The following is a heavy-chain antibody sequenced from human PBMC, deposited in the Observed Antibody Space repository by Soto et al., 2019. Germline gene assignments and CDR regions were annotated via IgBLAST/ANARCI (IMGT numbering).Heavy chain of an antibody. J-gene: IGHJ4*02. Sequence: GGSLRLSCAASGFTFSSYAMSWVRQAPGKGLEWVSAISGSGGSTYYADSVKGRFTISRDNPKNTLYLQMNSLRAEDTAVYYCAKDPPYSGWYSNFDYWGQGTLVTVSS. CDR3: AKDPPYSGWYSNFDY. D-gene: IGHD6-19*01. CDR1: GFTFSSYA. CDR2: ISGSGGST. V-gene: IGHV3-23*01.